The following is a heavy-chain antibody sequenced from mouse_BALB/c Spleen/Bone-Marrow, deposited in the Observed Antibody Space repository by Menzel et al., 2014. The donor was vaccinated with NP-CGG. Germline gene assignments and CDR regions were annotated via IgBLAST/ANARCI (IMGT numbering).Heavy chain of an antibody. V-gene: IGHV1-80*01. CDR2: IYPGDGDT. Sequence: VQLQQSGAELVRPGSSVKISCKASGYAFXSYWMNWVKQRPGQGLERIGQIYPGDGDTNYNGKFKGKATLTADKSSSTAYMQLSSLTSEDSAVYFCAREGYDYDWFAYWGQGTLVTVSA. CDR3: AREGYDYDWFAY. J-gene: IGHJ3*01. D-gene: IGHD2-4*01. CDR1: GYAFXSYW.